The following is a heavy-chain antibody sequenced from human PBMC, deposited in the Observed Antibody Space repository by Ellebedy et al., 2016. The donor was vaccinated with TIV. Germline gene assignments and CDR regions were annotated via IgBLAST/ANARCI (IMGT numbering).Heavy chain of an antibody. CDR3: ALVRSYFRYHFYFYMDV. CDR1: GFTFSSYA. J-gene: IGHJ6*03. V-gene: IGHV4-34*08. D-gene: IGHD3-10*01. Sequence: MPGGSLRLSCAASGFTFSSYALSWIRQAPGKGLEWIGEINDSANTKYNPSLNSRVTISMYTSKNQLSLNRSSVTAADTSVYYCALVRSYFRYHFYFYMDVWGKGTTVTVSS. CDR2: INDSANT.